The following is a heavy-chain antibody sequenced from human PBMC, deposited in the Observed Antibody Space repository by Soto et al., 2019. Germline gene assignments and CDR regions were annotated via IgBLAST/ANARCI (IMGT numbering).Heavy chain of an antibody. CDR3: TRPYSSAWSEKDY. V-gene: IGHV3-73*01. D-gene: IGHD6-19*01. CDR2: IRSQANNYAT. CDR1: GFTFCVSA. J-gene: IGHJ4*02. Sequence: WGSLRLSCAASGFTFCVSAIHWVRQASGKGLEWVGRIRSQANNYATVYAASVKGRFTISRDDLENTAYLQMNRLKPEATAVYYCTRPYSSAWSEKDYWGQGTLVTVSS.